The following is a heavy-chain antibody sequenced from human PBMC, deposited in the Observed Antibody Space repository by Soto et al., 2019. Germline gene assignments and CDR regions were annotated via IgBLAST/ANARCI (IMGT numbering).Heavy chain of an antibody. CDR2: SDPSESYT. D-gene: IGHD3-10*01. J-gene: IGHJ4*02. Sequence: GESLKISFKGSGYSLTSYWLRWVRQMPGKGLDGMVRSDPSESYTHYSPSFQGHVTISADKSISTAYLQWSSLKASDTAMYYCASSVPPMVLECIAPTDYWGQGTLVTVSS. CDR1: GYSLTSYW. V-gene: IGHV5-10-1*01. CDR3: ASSVPPMVLECIAPTDY.